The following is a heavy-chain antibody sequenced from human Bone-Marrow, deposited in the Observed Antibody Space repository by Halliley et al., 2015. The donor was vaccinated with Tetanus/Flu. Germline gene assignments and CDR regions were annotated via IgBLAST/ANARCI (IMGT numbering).Heavy chain of an antibody. CDR2: IGTTTDR. V-gene: IGHV3-21*01. Sequence: GLGWVPSIGTTTDRYYADSVKGRFTISRDDAKNSLYLQMPSLRAEDTAVYYCASELAAPFDHWGHGSLVTVSS. J-gene: IGHJ4*01. CDR3: ASELAAPFDH.